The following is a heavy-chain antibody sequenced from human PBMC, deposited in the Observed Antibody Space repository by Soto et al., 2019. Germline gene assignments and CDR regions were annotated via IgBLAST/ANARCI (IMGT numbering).Heavy chain of an antibody. V-gene: IGHV1-69*06. CDR3: ARSSCSGCDNYYYYYMAV. D-gene: IGHD3-10*02. J-gene: IGHJ6*03. Sequence: ASVKVSCKASGGTFSSYAISWVRQAPGQGLEWMGGIIPIFGTANYAQKFQGRVTITADTSTSTAYMELSRLRSDDTAVYYCARSSCSGCDNYYYYYMAVWGKGTTVTVSS. CDR1: GGTFSSYA. CDR2: IIPIFGTA.